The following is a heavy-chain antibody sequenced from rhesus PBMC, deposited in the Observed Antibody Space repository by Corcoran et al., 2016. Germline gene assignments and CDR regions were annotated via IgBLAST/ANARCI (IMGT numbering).Heavy chain of an antibody. CDR2: IRSKSNNYET. CDR1: GFTFSSSS. Sequence: EVQLVESGGGLVQPGGSLRLSCAASGFTFSSSSMHWGRPAYGKGLGLVGRIRSKSNNYETGSAAAVKGRFTISRDDSKNTAYLQMNSLKTEDTAVYYCARGFSGSYPYYYGLDSWGQGVVVTVSS. D-gene: IGHD3-16*01. CDR3: ARGFSGSYPYYYGLDS. J-gene: IGHJ6*01. V-gene: IGHV3-118*01.